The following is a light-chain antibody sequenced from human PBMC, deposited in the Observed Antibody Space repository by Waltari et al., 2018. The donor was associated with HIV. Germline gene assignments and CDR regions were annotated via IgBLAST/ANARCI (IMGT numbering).Light chain of an antibody. V-gene: IGKV4-1*01. J-gene: IGKJ4*01. CDR1: QRLFKSSFTHHC. Sequence: DIVMTQSLESLAVSLGGSATIECRSSQRLFKSSFTHHCLAWYQQKQGQPTKLLISGSSAREFGVPDRFSGSGSGTDFTLTITNLQDEDAAGYDCQHSYNNPFTFGGGTKVEIK. CDR2: GSS. CDR3: QHSYNNPFT.